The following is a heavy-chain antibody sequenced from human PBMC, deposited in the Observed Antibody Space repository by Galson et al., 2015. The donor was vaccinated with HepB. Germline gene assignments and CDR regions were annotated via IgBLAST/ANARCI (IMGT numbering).Heavy chain of an antibody. J-gene: IGHJ4*02. CDR2: ISYDGSNK. D-gene: IGHD3-9*01. CDR1: GFTFSSYA. CDR3: ARDHSNYDILTGYYSVDGSFDY. V-gene: IGHV3-30*04. Sequence: SLRLSCAASGFTFSSYAMHWVRQAPGKGLEWVAVISYDGSNKYYADSVKGRFTISRDNSKNTLYLQMNSLRAEDTAVYYCARDHSNYDILTGYYSVDGSFDYWGQGTLVTVSS.